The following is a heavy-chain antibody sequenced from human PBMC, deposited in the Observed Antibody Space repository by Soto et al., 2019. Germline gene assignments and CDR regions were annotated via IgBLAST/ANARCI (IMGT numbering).Heavy chain of an antibody. CDR1: GFTVSSNY. J-gene: IGHJ3*02. CDR2: IYSGGST. Sequence: GGSLRLSCAASGFTVSSNYMSWVRQAPGKGLEWVSVIYSGGSTYYAGSVKVRFTISKDNSKNTLYLQMNSLSAEDTAVYYCARWWAAEGYAFDIWGQGTMVTVSS. D-gene: IGHD2-15*01. V-gene: IGHV3-53*01. CDR3: ARWWAAEGYAFDI.